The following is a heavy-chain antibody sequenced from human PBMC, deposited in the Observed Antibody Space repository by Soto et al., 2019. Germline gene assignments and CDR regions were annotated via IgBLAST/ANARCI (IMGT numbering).Heavy chain of an antibody. Sequence: EVQVVESGGGLIQPGGSLRLSCAVSGFTVTINYMSWVRQAPGKGLEWVSVIYSGGTIYYADSVKGRFTISRDTSKNTLYLQMNSLRAEDTAVYYCARDYYDSSGYYYDYWGQGTLVTVSS. CDR2: IYSGGTI. V-gene: IGHV3-53*01. D-gene: IGHD3-22*01. J-gene: IGHJ4*02. CDR3: ARDYYDSSGYYYDY. CDR1: GFTVTINY.